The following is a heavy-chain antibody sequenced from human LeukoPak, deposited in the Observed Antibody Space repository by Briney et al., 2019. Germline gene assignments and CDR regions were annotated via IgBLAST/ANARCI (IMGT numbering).Heavy chain of an antibody. CDR2: IDSSSSTI. D-gene: IGHD6-13*01. Sequence: GGSLRLSCATSGFDFSTYSMHWVRRAPGRGLEWLSYIDSSSSTIYYADSVKGRFTISRDNAKNSLYLQMNSLRAEDTAVFYCARGGARSSSYYYYGMDVWGLGTTVTVSS. V-gene: IGHV3-48*01. CDR3: ARGGARSSSYYYYGMDV. CDR1: GFDFSTYS. J-gene: IGHJ6*02.